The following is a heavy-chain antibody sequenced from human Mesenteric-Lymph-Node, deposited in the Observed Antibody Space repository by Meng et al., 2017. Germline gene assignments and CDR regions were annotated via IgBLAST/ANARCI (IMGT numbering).Heavy chain of an antibody. V-gene: IGHV4-59*11. J-gene: IGHJ4*02. CDR1: GGSISSRY. D-gene: IGHD3-22*01. Sequence: QVQPEAAAPGLGKPSETLSLTCTVSGGSISSRYWSWIRQPPGKGLEWIGYIHYTGSTNYNPSLKSRVTISVDKSKNQFSLKLSSVTAADTAVYYCARVGRSSGYYYVFDYWGQGTLVTVSS. CDR3: ARVGRSSGYYYVFDY. CDR2: IHYTGST.